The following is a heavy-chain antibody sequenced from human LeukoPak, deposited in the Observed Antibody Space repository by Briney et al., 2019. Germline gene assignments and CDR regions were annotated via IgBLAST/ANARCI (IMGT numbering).Heavy chain of an antibody. CDR1: GGSISSGDYY. Sequence: SETLSLTCTVSGGSISSGDYYWSWIRQPPGKGLEWIGYIYYSGSTNYNPSLKSRVTISVDTSKNQFSLKLRSVTAADTAVYYCARYSGSYSGFDYWGQGTLVTVSS. D-gene: IGHD1-26*01. CDR2: IYYSGST. CDR3: ARYSGSYSGFDY. J-gene: IGHJ4*02. V-gene: IGHV4-30-4*01.